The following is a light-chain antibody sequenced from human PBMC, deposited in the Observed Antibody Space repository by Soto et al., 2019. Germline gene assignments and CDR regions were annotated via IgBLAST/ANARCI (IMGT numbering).Light chain of an antibody. CDR3: SSYTSSSIYV. V-gene: IGLV2-14*01. CDR2: DVS. J-gene: IGLJ1*01. Sequence: QSVLTQPASVSGSPGQSITISCTGTSSDVGGYNYVSWYQQHPGKAPKLMIYDVSNRPSGVSNRFSGSKPGNTVSLTISGLQAEDEADYYCSSYTSSSIYVFGTGTKVTVL. CDR1: SSDVGGYNY.